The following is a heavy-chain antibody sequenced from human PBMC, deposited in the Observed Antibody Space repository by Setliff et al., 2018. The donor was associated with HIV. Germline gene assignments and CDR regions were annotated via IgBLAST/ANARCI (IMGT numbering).Heavy chain of an antibody. CDR2: ISYSGNT. V-gene: IGHV4-39*07. J-gene: IGHJ5*02. Sequence: SETLSLTCTVSGGSISSSNYYWGWIRQPPGKGLEWIGSISYSGNTYYNPSLKNRVTISVDTSKNQFSLKLRSVTAADTAVYYCARDCSDHIVVVTADRWFDPWGQGTLVTVSS. D-gene: IGHD2-21*02. CDR1: GGSISSSNYY. CDR3: ARDCSDHIVVVTADRWFDP.